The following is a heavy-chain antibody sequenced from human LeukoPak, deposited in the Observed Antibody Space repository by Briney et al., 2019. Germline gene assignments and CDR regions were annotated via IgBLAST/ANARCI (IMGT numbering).Heavy chain of an antibody. D-gene: IGHD6-13*01. CDR2: ISGYNGNT. Sequence: ASVKVSCKASGYTFSSYGITGVRQAPGQGLEWMGWISGYNGNTNYAQKLQGRVTMTTDTSTSTAYVELRSLRSDDTALYYCARALPFTAAGTPFDYWGQGTLVTVSS. V-gene: IGHV1-18*04. CDR3: ARALPFTAAGTPFDY. CDR1: GYTFSSYG. J-gene: IGHJ4*02.